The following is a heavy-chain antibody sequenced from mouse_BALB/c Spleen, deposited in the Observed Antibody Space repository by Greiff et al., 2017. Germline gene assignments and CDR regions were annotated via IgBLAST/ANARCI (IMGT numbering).Heavy chain of an antibody. D-gene: IGHD1-2*01. V-gene: IGHV1S81*02. J-gene: IGHJ3*01. CDR3: TKDYYGYFAY. CDR1: GYTFTSYY. CDR2: INPSNGGT. Sequence: QVQLQQSGAELVKPGASVKLSCKASGYTFTSYYMYWVKQRPGQGLEWIGEINPSNGGTNFNEKFKSKATLTVDKSSSTAYMQLSSLTSEDSAVYYCTKDYYGYFAYWGQGTLVTLSA.